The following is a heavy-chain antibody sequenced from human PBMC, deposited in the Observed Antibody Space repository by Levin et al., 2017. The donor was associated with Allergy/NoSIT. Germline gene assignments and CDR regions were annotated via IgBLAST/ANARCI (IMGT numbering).Heavy chain of an antibody. V-gene: IGHV1-2*02. CDR1: GYTFTGYY. Sequence: ASVKVSCKASGYTFTGYYMHWVRQAPGQGLEWMGWINPNSGGTNYAQKFQGRVTMTRDTSISTAYMELSRLRSDDTAVYYCARESWAYYDILTGYYRAGGAFDIWGQGTMVTVSS. CDR3: ARESWAYYDILTGYYRAGGAFDI. D-gene: IGHD3-9*01. CDR2: INPNSGGT. J-gene: IGHJ3*02.